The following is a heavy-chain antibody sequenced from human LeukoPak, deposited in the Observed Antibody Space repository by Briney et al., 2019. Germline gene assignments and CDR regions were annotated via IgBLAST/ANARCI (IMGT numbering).Heavy chain of an antibody. CDR1: GFAFSDFY. Sequence: GSLRLSCAASGFAFSDFYMFWIRQAPGKGLEWISYISNSGSTLYYADSVKGRFTISRDNDKNLLYLQMNSLRADDTAVYYCARDALGSYDYWGQGTLVTDSS. CDR3: ARDALGSYDY. D-gene: IGHD3-10*01. CDR2: ISNSGSTL. J-gene: IGHJ4*02. V-gene: IGHV3-11*01.